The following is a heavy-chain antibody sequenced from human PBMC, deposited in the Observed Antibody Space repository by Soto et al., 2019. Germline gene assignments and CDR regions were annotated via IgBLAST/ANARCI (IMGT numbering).Heavy chain of an antibody. CDR1: GDSVSSNNAA. Sequence: PSQTLSLTCAISGDSVSSNNAAWNWIRQSPSRGLEWLGRTYYRSKWYNDYAVSVKSRITINSDTSKNQFSLQLNSVTPEDTAVYYCARDSGGSYQNWFDPWGQGTLVTVSS. D-gene: IGHD2-15*01. CDR2: TYYRSKWYN. CDR3: ARDSGGSYQNWFDP. J-gene: IGHJ5*02. V-gene: IGHV6-1*01.